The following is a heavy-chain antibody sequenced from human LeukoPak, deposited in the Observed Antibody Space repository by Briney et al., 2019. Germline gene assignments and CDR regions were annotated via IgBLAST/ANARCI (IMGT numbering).Heavy chain of an antibody. CDR2: ISYDGSNK. V-gene: IGHV3-30*04. CDR3: GKGAVDCGGDCYLDY. D-gene: IGHD2-21*02. CDR1: GFTFSSYA. Sequence: GGSLRLSCAASGFTFSSYAMHWVRQAPGKGLEWVAVISYDGSNKYYADSVKGRFTISRDNSKNTLYLQMNSLRTEDTAVYYCGKGAVDCGGDCYLDYWGQGTVVTVSS. J-gene: IGHJ4*02.